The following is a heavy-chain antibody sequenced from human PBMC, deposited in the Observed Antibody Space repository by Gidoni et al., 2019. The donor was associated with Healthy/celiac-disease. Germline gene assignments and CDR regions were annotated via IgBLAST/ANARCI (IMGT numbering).Heavy chain of an antibody. Sequence: QLQLLESGPGLVKPSETLSLTCTVSGRSIPSSSYYWGWIRQPPGKGLEWMGSIYYSGRTYYNPSLKSRVTISVDTSKNQFSLKLSSVTAADTAVYYCASRGSSWYSDYWGQGTLVTVSS. D-gene: IGHD6-13*01. J-gene: IGHJ4*02. CDR2: IYYSGRT. V-gene: IGHV4-39*01. CDR1: GRSIPSSSYY. CDR3: ASRGSSWYSDY.